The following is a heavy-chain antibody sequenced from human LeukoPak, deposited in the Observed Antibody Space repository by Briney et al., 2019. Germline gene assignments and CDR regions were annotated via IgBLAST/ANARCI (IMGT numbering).Heavy chain of an antibody. CDR2: FNPNSGAT. CDR1: GYLFTGYY. Sequence: ASVKVSCKASGYLFTGYYIHWVRQAPGQGLEWMGRFNPNSGATNYAQNFQGRVTMTRDTSISTAYMELSRLRSDDTAVYYCARDYDDILTGSYYFDYWGQGTLVTVSS. D-gene: IGHD3-9*01. V-gene: IGHV1-2*02. J-gene: IGHJ4*02. CDR3: ARDYDDILTGSYYFDY.